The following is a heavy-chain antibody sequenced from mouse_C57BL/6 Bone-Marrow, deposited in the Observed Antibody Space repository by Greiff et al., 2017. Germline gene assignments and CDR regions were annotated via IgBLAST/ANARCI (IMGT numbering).Heavy chain of an antibody. CDR2: IYPRDGST. CDR3: ARLEFDSSSVDWYFDV. D-gene: IGHD1-1*01. CDR1: GYTFTSYD. J-gene: IGHJ1*03. Sequence: QVQLQQSGPELVKPGASVKLSCKASGYTFTSYDINWVKQRPGQGLEWIGWIYPRDGSTKYNEKFKGKATLTVDTSSSTAYMELHSLTSEDSAVYFCARLEFDSSSVDWYFDVWGTGTTVTVSS. V-gene: IGHV1-85*01.